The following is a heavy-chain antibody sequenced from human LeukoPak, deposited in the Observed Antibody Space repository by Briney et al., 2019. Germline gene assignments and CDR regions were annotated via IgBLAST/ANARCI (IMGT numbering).Heavy chain of an antibody. V-gene: IGHV4-39*01. CDR2: IYYSGST. J-gene: IGHJ4*02. CDR1: GGSISSSSYY. Sequence: KTSETLSLTCTVSGGSISSSSYYWGWIRQPPGKGLEWIGSIYYSGSTYYNPSLKSRVTISVDTSKNQFSLKLSSVTAADTAVYYCARHGTGGFDYWGQGTLVTVSS. CDR3: ARHGTGGFDY. D-gene: IGHD3/OR15-3a*01.